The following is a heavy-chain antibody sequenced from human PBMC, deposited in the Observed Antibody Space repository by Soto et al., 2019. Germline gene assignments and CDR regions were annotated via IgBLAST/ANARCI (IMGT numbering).Heavy chain of an antibody. J-gene: IGHJ4*01. Sequence: TSETLSLTCTVSGGSISSADYYWSWIRQPPGKGLEWIGYFHSSGATYKDPSLKSRVTISVDTSKNRISLKLDSVTAADTAVYYCASIWFGDFDYWGHGTLVTVSS. CDR2: FHSSGAT. V-gene: IGHV4-30-4*01. CDR3: ASIWFGDFDY. D-gene: IGHD3-10*01. CDR1: GGSISSADYY.